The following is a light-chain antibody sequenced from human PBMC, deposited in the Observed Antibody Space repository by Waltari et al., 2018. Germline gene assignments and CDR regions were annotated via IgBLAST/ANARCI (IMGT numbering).Light chain of an antibody. V-gene: IGKV1-33*01. CDR2: AAS. J-gene: IGKJ5*01. Sequence: DIQMTQSPSSLSASVGDRVTFTCQVSQDISKSLNWYQQKPGKAPKLLIHAASILEAGVPSRFRGSGSGTDFTFTISSLQAEDIGTYYCQQHDNLPITFGQGTRLEIK. CDR1: QDISKS. CDR3: QQHDNLPIT.